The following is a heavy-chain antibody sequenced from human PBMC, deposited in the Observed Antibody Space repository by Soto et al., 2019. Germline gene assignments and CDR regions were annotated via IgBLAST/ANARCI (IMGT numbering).Heavy chain of an antibody. Sequence: QVQLQESGPGLVKPSETLSLTCTVSGDSISSYYWTWMRQPPGKGLEWIGHMYYSGSTNYNPSLKRRVRISVDTSKNQFSLKLSSVTAADTAVYYCAREGSGWSYFDYWGQGTVVTVSS. CDR3: AREGSGWSYFDY. CDR1: GDSISSYY. CDR2: MYYSGST. D-gene: IGHD6-19*01. V-gene: IGHV4-59*01. J-gene: IGHJ4*02.